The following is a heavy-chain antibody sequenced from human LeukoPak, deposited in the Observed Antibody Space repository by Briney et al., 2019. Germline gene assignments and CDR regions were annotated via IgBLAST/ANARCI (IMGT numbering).Heavy chain of an antibody. D-gene: IGHD4-17*01. J-gene: IGHJ4*02. CDR3: AKEAYGDFGLWYFDY. CDR1: GFTFSSYA. CDR2: ISYDGSNK. Sequence: GGSLRLSCAASGFTFSSYAMHWVRQAPGKGLEWVAVISYDGSNKYYADSVKGRFTISRDNSKNTLYLQMNSLRAEDTAVYYCAKEAYGDFGLWYFDYWGQGTLVTVSS. V-gene: IGHV3-30-3*01.